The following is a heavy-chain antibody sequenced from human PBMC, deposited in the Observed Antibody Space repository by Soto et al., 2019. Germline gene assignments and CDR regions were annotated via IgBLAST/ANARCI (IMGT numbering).Heavy chain of an antibody. D-gene: IGHD6-13*01. J-gene: IGHJ5*02. CDR2: IYPGDSDT. CDR3: ARHVAQQLENWFDP. Sequence: PGESLKISCKGSGYSFTSYWIGWVRQMPGKGLEWMGIIYPGDSDTRYSPSFPGQVTISADTSISTAYLQRSSLKASDTAMYYCARHVAQQLENWFDPWGQGTLVTVSS. V-gene: IGHV5-51*01. CDR1: GYSFTSYW.